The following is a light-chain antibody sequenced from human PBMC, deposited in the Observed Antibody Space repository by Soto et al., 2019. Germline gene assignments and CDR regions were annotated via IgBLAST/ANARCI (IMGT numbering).Light chain of an antibody. J-gene: IGLJ2*01. CDR2: LNSDGSH. CDR1: SGHSSFA. V-gene: IGLV4-69*01. Sequence: QPVLTQSPSASASLGASVKLTCTLSSGHSSFAIAWHQQQPEKGPRYLMKLNSDGSHSKGDGIPDRFSGSRSGAERYLTISNLQSEDEADYYCQTWGTGIRVFGGGTKVTVL. CDR3: QTWGTGIRV.